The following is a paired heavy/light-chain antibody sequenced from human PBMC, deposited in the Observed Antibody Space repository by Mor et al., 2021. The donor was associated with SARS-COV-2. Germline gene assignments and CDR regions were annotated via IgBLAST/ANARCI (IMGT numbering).Heavy chain of an antibody. D-gene: IGHD3-16*01. CDR3: ALLAWGGTYAFDL. Sequence: EAQLVQSGGGLAQRGGSRRLSCEGSGFTFDIYQMNWVRHRPGRGLEWISYIDNRGEAVDYADSVRGRFTISRDNVKNVVYLQMNALKVDDTGVYFCALLAWGGTYAFDLWGPGSLVSVS. V-gene: IGHV3-48*03. CDR2: IDNRGEAV. J-gene: IGHJ4*02. CDR1: GFTFDIYQ.
Light chain of an antibody. CDR1: QSVN. CDR2: DGS. V-gene: IGKV3-11*01. J-gene: IGKJ4*01. CDR3: QQRGNWTPRT. Sequence: EVILTQSPATLSLSPGGRATFSCRASQSVNVAWFQHKSGRPPRLLFYDGSNRVAGVPSRFVGGGSGTDFTLTINTVEPEDFAVYYCQQRGNWTPRTFGGGTRLEI.